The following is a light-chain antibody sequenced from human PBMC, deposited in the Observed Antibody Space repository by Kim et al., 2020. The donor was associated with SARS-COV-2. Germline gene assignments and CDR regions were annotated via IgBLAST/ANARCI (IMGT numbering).Light chain of an antibody. CDR2: DTS. J-gene: IGKJ4*01. Sequence: ARVGDRVTITCRTRDDISTYVNWYQQKPGKAPELLIYDTSNLETGVPPRFSGSGSGREFTLIISRLEPEDFGTYYCQQYDSLPVTFGGGTKVDIK. CDR1: DDISTY. V-gene: IGKV1-33*01. CDR3: QQYDSLPVT.